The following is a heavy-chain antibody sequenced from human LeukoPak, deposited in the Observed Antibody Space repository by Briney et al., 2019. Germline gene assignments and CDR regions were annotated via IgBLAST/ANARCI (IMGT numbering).Heavy chain of an antibody. Sequence: SETLSLTCAVSGYSISSGYYWGWIRQPPGKGLEWIGSIYHSGSTYYNPSLKSRVTMSVDTSKNQFSLKLSSVTAADTAVYYCARDGRYSGYDLDYWGQGTLVTVSS. CDR3: ARDGRYSGYDLDY. J-gene: IGHJ4*02. CDR1: GYSISSGYY. CDR2: IYHSGST. V-gene: IGHV4-38-2*02. D-gene: IGHD5-12*01.